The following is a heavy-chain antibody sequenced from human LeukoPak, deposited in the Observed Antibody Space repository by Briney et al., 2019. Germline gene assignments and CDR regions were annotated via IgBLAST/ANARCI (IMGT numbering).Heavy chain of an antibody. CDR1: GGSISSGGYY. D-gene: IGHD5-18*01. V-gene: IGHV4-31*03. CDR3: ARRSLQLGDAFDI. CDR2: IYYSGST. Sequence: SQTLSLTCTVSGGSISSGGYYWSWIRQHLGKGLEWIGYIYYSGSTYYNPSLKSRVTISVDTSKNQFSLKLSSVTAADTAVYYCARRSLQLGDAFDIWGQGTMVTVSS. J-gene: IGHJ3*02.